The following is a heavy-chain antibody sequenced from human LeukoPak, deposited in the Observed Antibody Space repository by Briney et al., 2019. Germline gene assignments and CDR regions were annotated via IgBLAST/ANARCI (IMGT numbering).Heavy chain of an antibody. CDR2: MNPNSGNT. CDR1: GYTFTSYD. CDR3: ARGPESCSGGSCYSGGVYYYGMDV. Sequence: ASVKVSCKASGYTFTSYDINWVRQATGLGLEWMGWMNPNSGNTGYAQKFQGRVTMTRNTSISTAYMELSSLRSEDTAVYYCARGPESCSGGSCYSGGVYYYGMDVWGQGTTVTVSS. D-gene: IGHD2-15*01. V-gene: IGHV1-8*01. J-gene: IGHJ6*02.